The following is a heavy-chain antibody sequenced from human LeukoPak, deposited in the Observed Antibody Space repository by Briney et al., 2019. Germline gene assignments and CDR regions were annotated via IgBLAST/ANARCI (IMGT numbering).Heavy chain of an antibody. CDR1: GFTFSSYS. CDR3: ARDIVATPYYYYYYMDV. CDR2: ISSSSSTI. D-gene: IGHD5-12*01. V-gene: IGHV3-48*01. Sequence: GGSLRLSCAASGFTFSSYSMNWVRQAPGKGLEWVSYISSSSSTIYYADSVKGRFTISRDNAKNSLYLQMNSLRAEDTAVYYCARDIVATPYYYYYYMDVWGKGTTVTVSS. J-gene: IGHJ6*03.